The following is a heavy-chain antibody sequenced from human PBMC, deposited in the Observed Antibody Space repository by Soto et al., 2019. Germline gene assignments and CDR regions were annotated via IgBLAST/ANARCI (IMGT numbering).Heavy chain of an antibody. CDR1: GGSFSGYY. J-gene: IGHJ4*02. CDR2: ISGSGGST. Sequence: ETLSLTCAVYGGSFSGYYWSWIRQPPGKGLEWVSAISGSGGSTYYADSVKGRFTISRDNSKNTLYLQMNSLRAEDTAVYYCAKNWMVAAHFDYWGQGTLVTVSS. CDR3: AKNWMVAAHFDY. D-gene: IGHD2-15*01. V-gene: IGHV3-23*01.